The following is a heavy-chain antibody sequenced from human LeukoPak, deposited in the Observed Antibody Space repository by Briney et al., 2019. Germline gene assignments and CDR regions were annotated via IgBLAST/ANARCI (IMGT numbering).Heavy chain of an antibody. CDR3: ARLDTSGSDYFQY. D-gene: IGHD6-19*01. CDR2: IYPVDSDT. V-gene: IGHV5-51*01. Sequence: GESLKISCKGSGHSFSNHWIAWVRQMPGKGLEWMGIIYPVDSDTRYSPSFQGQVTISADKSISTAYLQWSSLKASDTAMYFCARLDTSGSDYFQYWGQGTLVTVSS. J-gene: IGHJ1*01. CDR1: GHSFSNHW.